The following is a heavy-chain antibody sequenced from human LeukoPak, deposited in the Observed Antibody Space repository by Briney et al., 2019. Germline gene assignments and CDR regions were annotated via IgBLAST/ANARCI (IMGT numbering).Heavy chain of an antibody. CDR3: ARTIAAAGTVKYFQH. D-gene: IGHD6-13*01. CDR2: IIPIFGTA. J-gene: IGHJ1*01. CDR1: GGTFSSYA. Sequence: ASVKVSCKASGGTFSSYAISWVRQAPGQGLEWMGRIIPIFGTANYAQKFQGRVTITTDESTSTAYMELSSLRSEDTAVYYCARTIAAAGTVKYFQHWGQGTLVTVSS. V-gene: IGHV1-69*05.